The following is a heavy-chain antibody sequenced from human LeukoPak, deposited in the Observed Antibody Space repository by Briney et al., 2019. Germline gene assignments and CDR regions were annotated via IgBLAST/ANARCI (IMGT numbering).Heavy chain of an antibody. Sequence: SETLSLTCAVSGYSISSGYYWGWIRQPPGKGLEWIGSIYHSGSTYYNPSLKSRVTISVDTSKNQFSLKLSSVTAADTAVYCCARWDYGDYEAPSWGQGTLVTVSS. D-gene: IGHD4-17*01. CDR3: ARWDYGDYEAPS. V-gene: IGHV4-38-2*01. J-gene: IGHJ5*02. CDR2: IYHSGST. CDR1: GYSISSGYY.